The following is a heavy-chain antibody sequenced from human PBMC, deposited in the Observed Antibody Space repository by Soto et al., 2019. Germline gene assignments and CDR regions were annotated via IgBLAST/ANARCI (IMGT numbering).Heavy chain of an antibody. CDR1: RITFSSYA. J-gene: IGHJ4*02. Sequence: GGSLRLSCATSRITFSSYAMSWVRQAPGKGLEWVSAISGRGDSTYYADSVKGRLTISRDNSKNTLYLQMNSLRAEDTAVYYCAKDYHDSSGYYYGDDYWGQGTLVTVSS. D-gene: IGHD3-22*01. V-gene: IGHV3-23*01. CDR2: ISGRGDST. CDR3: AKDYHDSSGYYYGDDY.